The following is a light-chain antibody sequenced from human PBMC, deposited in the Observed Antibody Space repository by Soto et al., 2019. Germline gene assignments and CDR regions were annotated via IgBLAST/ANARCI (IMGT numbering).Light chain of an antibody. CDR3: QQYGSSPRT. V-gene: IGKV3-20*01. CDR2: DAS. J-gene: IGKJ1*01. Sequence: EIVLTQSPGTLSLSPGERATLTCRASQTVSSNYLAWYQQKPGQAPRLLIYDASSRATGIPDRFSGSGSGTDFTLTVRRLEPEDFAVYYCQQYGSSPRTFGQGTKVEIK. CDR1: QTVSSNY.